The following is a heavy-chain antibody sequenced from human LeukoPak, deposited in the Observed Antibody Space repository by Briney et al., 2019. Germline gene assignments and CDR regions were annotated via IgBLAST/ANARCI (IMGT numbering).Heavy chain of an antibody. CDR2: IGGSGDST. CDR1: AFIFSNNA. CDR3: ALQYSSTWYVGDH. V-gene: IGHV3-23*01. Sequence: PGGSLRLSCAASAFIFSNNAMSWVRQAPGKGLEWVSAIGGSGDSTYYADSVKGRFTVSRDNSKNALYLQMNSLRAEDTALYYCALQYSSTWYVGDHWGQGTLVTVSS. J-gene: IGHJ4*02. D-gene: IGHD6-13*01.